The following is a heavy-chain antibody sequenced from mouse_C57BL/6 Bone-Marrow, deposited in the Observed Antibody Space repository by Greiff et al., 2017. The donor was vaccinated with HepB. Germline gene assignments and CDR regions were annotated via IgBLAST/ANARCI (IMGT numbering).Heavy chain of an antibody. CDR1: GYTFTSYW. Sequence: VQLQQPGAELVRPGSSVKLSCKASGYTFTSYWMHWVKQRPIQGLEWIGNIDPSDSETHYNQKFQDKATLTVDKSSSTAYMQISSLTSEDSAVYYWARGYGNYDVDVWGTGTTVTVSS. D-gene: IGHD2-10*02. CDR2: IDPSDSET. J-gene: IGHJ1*03. CDR3: ARGYGNYDVDV. V-gene: IGHV1-52*01.